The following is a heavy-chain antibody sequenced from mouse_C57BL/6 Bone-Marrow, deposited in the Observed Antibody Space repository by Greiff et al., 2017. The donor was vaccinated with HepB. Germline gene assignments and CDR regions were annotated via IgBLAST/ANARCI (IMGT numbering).Heavy chain of an antibody. CDR3: TTYLTGY. D-gene: IGHD5-1*01. Sequence: VQLKQSGAELVRPGASVKLSCTASGFNIKDDYMHWVKQRPEQGLEWIGWIDPENGDTEYASKFQGKATITADTSSNTAYLQLSSLTSEDTAVYYCTTYLTGYWGQGTTLTVSS. CDR2: IDPENGDT. J-gene: IGHJ2*01. CDR1: GFNIKDDY. V-gene: IGHV14-4*01.